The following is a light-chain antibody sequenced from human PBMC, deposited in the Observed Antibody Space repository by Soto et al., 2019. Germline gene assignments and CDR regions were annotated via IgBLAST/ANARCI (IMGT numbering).Light chain of an antibody. CDR3: SSYAGSRDVV. V-gene: IGLV2-8*01. CDR1: SSDVGGYNY. CDR2: EVN. Sequence: QSVLTQPPASSGSTGQSVAISCTGTSSDVGGYNYVSWYQQHPGKAPKLMIYEVNKHPSGVPDRFYGSKSGNTASLTVSGLQADDVADYYCSSYAGSRDVV. J-gene: IGLJ2*01.